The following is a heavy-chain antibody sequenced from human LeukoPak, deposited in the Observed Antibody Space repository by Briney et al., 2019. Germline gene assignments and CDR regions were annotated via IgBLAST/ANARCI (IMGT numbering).Heavy chain of an antibody. J-gene: IGHJ3*02. D-gene: IGHD4-23*01. CDR3: ASTRSVGDAFDI. Sequence: GASVKVSCKASGGTFSSYAISWVRQAPGQGLAWMGRIIPILGIANYAQKFQGRVTITADKSTSTAYMELSSLRSEDTAVYYCASTRSVGDAFDIWGQGTMVTVSS. CDR1: GGTFSSYA. CDR2: IIPILGIA. V-gene: IGHV1-69*04.